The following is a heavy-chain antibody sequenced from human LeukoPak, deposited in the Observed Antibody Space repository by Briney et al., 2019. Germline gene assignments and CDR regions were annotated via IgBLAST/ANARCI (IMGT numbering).Heavy chain of an antibody. V-gene: IGHV3-33*06. CDR3: VKDWRAGNWYFDY. Sequence: GGSLRLSCAASGFTFSRYGMHWVRQAPGKGLEWVAVIWYDGNNKDYADSVKGRFTISRDNSKNTLYLQMNSLRAEDTAVYYCVKDWRAGNWYFDYWGQGALVTVSS. J-gene: IGHJ4*02. D-gene: IGHD1-1*01. CDR2: IWYDGNNK. CDR1: GFTFSRYG.